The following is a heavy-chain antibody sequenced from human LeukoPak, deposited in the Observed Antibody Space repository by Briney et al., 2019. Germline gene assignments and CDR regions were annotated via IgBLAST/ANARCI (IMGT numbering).Heavy chain of an antibody. CDR1: GLTFSTYD. D-gene: IGHD5-12*01. Sequence: QSGGSLRLSCAASGLTFSTYDMHWVRQATGEGLEWVSGIGKAGDTYYLGSVKGRFTISGENAKNSLYLQMNSLRSGDTAVYYCARGGYSGFDVWGQGTVVTVSS. CDR2: IGKAGDT. J-gene: IGHJ3*01. V-gene: IGHV3-13*04. CDR3: ARGGYSGFDV.